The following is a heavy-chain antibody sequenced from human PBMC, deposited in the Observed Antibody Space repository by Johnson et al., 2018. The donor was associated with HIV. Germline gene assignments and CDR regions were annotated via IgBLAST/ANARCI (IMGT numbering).Heavy chain of an antibody. V-gene: IGHV3-23*04. J-gene: IGHJ3*02. CDR1: GFTFSSYA. Sequence: VQLVESGGGLIQPGGSLRLSCAASGFTFSSYAMSWVRQAPGKGLEWVSAISGSGGSTYYADSVKGRFTISRDNAKNSLYLQMNSLRDEDTALYHCARGDGSGSTGAFDIWGQGTMVTVSS. D-gene: IGHD3-10*01. CDR2: ISGSGGST. CDR3: ARGDGSGSTGAFDI.